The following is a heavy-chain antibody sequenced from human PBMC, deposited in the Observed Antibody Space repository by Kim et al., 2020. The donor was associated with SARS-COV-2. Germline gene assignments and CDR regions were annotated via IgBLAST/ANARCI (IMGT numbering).Heavy chain of an antibody. D-gene: IGHD2-15*01. Sequence: GGSLRLSCAASGFTFSSYAMSWVRQAPGKGLEWVSVIYSGGSSTYYADSVKGRFTISRDNSKNTLYLQMNSLRAEDTAVYYCANLGRAESYGMDVWGQGTTVTVSS. CDR3: ANLGRAESYGMDV. CDR2: IYSGGSST. CDR1: GFTFSSYA. J-gene: IGHJ6*02. V-gene: IGHV3-23*03.